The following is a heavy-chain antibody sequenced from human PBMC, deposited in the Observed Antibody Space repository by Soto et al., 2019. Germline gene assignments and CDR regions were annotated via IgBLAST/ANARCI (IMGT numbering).Heavy chain of an antibody. CDR2: IHYGGST. V-gene: IGHV4-30-4*01. CDR1: VGSLSGGCNY. CDR3: ARESGPGSFDWFDA. J-gene: IGHJ5*02. D-gene: IGHD3-10*01. Sequence: SETLSLTCTVSVGSLSGGCNYWSWILQLPGRGLEWIGHIHYGGSTYYSPSFKSRVILSVDKSKSQFSLNLTYVTAADTDVYCCARESGPGSFDWFDAWGQGTPATV.